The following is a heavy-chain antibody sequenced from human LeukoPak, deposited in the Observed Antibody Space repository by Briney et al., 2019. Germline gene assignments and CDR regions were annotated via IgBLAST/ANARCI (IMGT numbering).Heavy chain of an antibody. D-gene: IGHD6-19*01. CDR1: GGSFSGYY. J-gene: IGHJ3*02. V-gene: IGHV4-34*01. Sequence: PSETLSLTCAVYGGSFSGYYWSWIRQPPGKGLEWIGEINHRGSTNYNPSLKSRVTISVDKSKNQFSLKLSSVTAADTAVYYCARPAVAGSIDIWGQGTMSPSLQ. CDR2: INHRGST. CDR3: ARPAVAGSIDI.